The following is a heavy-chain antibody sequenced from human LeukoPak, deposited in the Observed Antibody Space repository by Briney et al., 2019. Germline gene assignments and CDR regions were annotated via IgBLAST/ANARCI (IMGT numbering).Heavy chain of an antibody. D-gene: IGHD3-10*01. CDR1: GGSISSDDYY. CDR2: ISYSGNT. CDR3: ARDQKYGSESLRRLDY. J-gene: IGHJ4*02. Sequence: PSQTLSLTCTVSGGSISSDDYYWSWIRQPPGKGLEWIGYISYSGNTYYNPSLKSRVTMSVDTSKNQFSLKLSSVTVADTAVYYCARDQKYGSESLRRLDYWGQGTLVTVSS. V-gene: IGHV4-30-4*01.